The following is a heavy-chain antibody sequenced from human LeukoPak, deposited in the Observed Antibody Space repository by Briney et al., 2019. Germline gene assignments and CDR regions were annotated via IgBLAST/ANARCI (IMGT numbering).Heavy chain of an antibody. D-gene: IGHD6-13*01. Sequence: SVKVSCKASGGTFSSYAISWVRQAPGQGLEWMGGIIPIFGTANYAQKFQGRVTITTDESTSTAYMELSSPRSEDTAVYYCARVGHSSSGPFDYWGQGTLVTVSS. CDR1: GGTFSSYA. CDR2: IIPIFGTA. J-gene: IGHJ4*02. V-gene: IGHV1-69*05. CDR3: ARVGHSSSGPFDY.